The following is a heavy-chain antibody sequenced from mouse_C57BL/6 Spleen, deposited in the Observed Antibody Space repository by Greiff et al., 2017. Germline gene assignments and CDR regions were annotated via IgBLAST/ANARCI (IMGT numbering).Heavy chain of an antibody. CDR1: GYTFTDYY. CDR3: ASRTGLYAMDY. CDR2: INPNNGTT. J-gene: IGHJ4*01. V-gene: IGHV1-39*01. Sequence: VQLQQSGPELVKPGASVKISCKASGYTFTDYYMNWVKQSPGQSLEWIGVINPNNGTTSYNQKFKGKATLTVDQSSSTASMQLNSLTSEDSAVYYCASRTGLYAMDYWGQGTSVTVSS. D-gene: IGHD3-3*01.